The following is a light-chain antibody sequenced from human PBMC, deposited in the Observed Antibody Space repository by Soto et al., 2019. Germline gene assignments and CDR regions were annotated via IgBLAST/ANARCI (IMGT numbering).Light chain of an antibody. V-gene: IGKV3-11*01. CDR2: DAS. CDR3: QQRSTWPPFT. CDR1: HSVSTS. J-gene: IGKJ3*01. Sequence: IVLTQSPATLSLSPGERATLSCRASHSVSTSLAWYQQKPGQAPRLLIYDASNRATGIPARFSGSRSGTDFTLTIGSLEPEDFAVYYCQQRSTWPPFTFGPGTKVDIK.